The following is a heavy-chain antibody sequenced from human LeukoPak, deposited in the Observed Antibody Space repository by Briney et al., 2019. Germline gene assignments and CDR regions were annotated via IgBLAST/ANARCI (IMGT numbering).Heavy chain of an antibody. Sequence: PGGSLRLSCAASGLTFSNCAMTWVRQTPGKGLEWVSAISGSGGSTYYADSVKGRFSISRDNSKNTLYMQMNSLRADDTAVYYCSKDCGGDLYYFDYWGAGVLGTVSS. D-gene: IGHD3-16*01. CDR3: SKDCGGDLYYFDY. V-gene: IGHV3-23*01. J-gene: IGHJ4*01. CDR2: ISGSGGST. CDR1: GLTFSNCA.